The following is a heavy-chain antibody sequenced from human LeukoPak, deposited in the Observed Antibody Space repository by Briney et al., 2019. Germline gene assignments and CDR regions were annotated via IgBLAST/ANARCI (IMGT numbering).Heavy chain of an antibody. CDR1: GYSISSGYY. CDR3: ARVRYDILTGYYTGYYFDY. J-gene: IGHJ4*02. Sequence: SETLSLTCTVSGYSISSGYYWGWIRQPPGKGLEWIGSIYHSGSTYYNPSLKSRVTISVDTSKNQFSLKLSSVTAADTAVYYCARVRYDILTGYYTGYYFDYWGQGTLVTVSS. CDR2: IYHSGST. D-gene: IGHD3-9*01. V-gene: IGHV4-38-2*02.